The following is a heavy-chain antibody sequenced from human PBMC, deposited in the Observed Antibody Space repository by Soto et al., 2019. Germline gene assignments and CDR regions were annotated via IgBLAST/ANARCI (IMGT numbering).Heavy chain of an antibody. D-gene: IGHD2-21*02. Sequence: SAPTLVNPTQTLTLTCNFSGFSLSTSGVGVGWIRQPPGKALEWLALIYWNDDKTHLPTLRISPTSTKDTSKNHVVLTTTNMPPVATATYYSAPSRDAWDYWRQGTLVTVSS. CDR2: IYWNDDK. J-gene: IGHJ4*02. V-gene: IGHV2-5*01. CDR3: APSRDAWDY. CDR1: GFSLSTSGVG.